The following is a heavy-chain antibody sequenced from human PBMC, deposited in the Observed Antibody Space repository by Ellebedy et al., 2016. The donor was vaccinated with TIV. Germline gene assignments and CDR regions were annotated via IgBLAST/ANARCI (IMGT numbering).Heavy chain of an antibody. V-gene: IGHV3-7*01. J-gene: IGHJ4*02. Sequence: GESLKISCAASGFSFNSYWMIWVRQAPGKELEWVANMRQDGSQINYGDSVKGRFTISRDNARDSLYLQMDSLKVEDTAVYYCARDFGHSGYDLLDYWGQGTLVTVSS. CDR2: MRQDGSQI. D-gene: IGHD5-12*01. CDR3: ARDFGHSGYDLLDY. CDR1: GFSFNSYW.